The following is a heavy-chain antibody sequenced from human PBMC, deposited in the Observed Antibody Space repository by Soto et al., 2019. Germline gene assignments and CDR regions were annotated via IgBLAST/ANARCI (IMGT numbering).Heavy chain of an antibody. D-gene: IGHD3-22*01. J-gene: IGHJ6*02. V-gene: IGHV3-30-3*01. CDR3: ARVQGNYYDSRGYFYPGHYYGLDA. CDR2: ISHDGSSK. Sequence: QVQLVESGGGVVQPGRSLRLSCAASGFTFSGHAFHWVRQAPGKGLEWVSLISHDGSSKRYADSVKGRFTISRDNSDNTVFLQLSSLRTEDTATYYCARVQGNYYDSRGYFYPGHYYGLDAWGRGTTVSV. CDR1: GFTFSGHA.